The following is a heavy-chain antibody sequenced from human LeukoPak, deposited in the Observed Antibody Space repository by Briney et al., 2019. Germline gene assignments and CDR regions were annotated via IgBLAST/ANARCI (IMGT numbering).Heavy chain of an antibody. CDR3: AKEGGWYFMDY. V-gene: IGHV3-23*01. D-gene: IGHD6-19*01. CDR2: ISSTGGTT. CDR1: GITFSSYG. J-gene: IGHJ4*02. Sequence: GGSLRLSCAASGITFSSYGMSWVRQAPGKGLEWVSSISSTGGTTYYADSVKGRFTISRDNSKNTLYLQMNSLRAEDTAIYYCAKEGGWYFMDYWGQGTLVTVSS.